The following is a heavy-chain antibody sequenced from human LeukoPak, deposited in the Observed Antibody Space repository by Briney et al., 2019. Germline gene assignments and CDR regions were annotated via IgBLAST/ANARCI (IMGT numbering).Heavy chain of an antibody. CDR2: INTYNGNT. V-gene: IGHV1-18*04. D-gene: IGHD3-10*01. Sequence: ASVTVSCKASGYTFISYAIGWVRQAPGQGLEWMGWINTYNGNTNYAQNLQGRVTMTTDTSTSTAYMDLRSLRSDDTAVYYCARERTYYYGSGSSDAFDMWGQGTLVTVSS. CDR3: ARERTYYYGSGSSDAFDM. J-gene: IGHJ3*02. CDR1: GYTFISYA.